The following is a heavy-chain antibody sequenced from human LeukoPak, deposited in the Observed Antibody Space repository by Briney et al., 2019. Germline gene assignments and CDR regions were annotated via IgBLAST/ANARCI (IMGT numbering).Heavy chain of an antibody. D-gene: IGHD2-2*01. CDR3: ARRLGYCSSTSCYYYFDY. CDR2: IYHSGST. CDR1: GYPISSGYY. V-gene: IGHV4-38-2*01. Sequence: SETLSLTCAVSGYPISSGYYWGWIRQPPGKGLEWIGSIYHSGSTYYNPSLKSRVTISVDTSKNQFSLKLSSVTAADTAVYYCARRLGYCSSTSCYYYFDYWGQGTLVTVSS. J-gene: IGHJ4*02.